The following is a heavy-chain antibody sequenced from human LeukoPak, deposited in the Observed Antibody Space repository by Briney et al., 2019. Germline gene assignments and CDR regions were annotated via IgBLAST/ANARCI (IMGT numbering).Heavy chain of an antibody. CDR2: IIPIFGTA. Sequence: GASVKVSCKASGGTFSSYAISWVRQAPGQGLEWMGGIIPIFGTANYAQKFQGRVTITADESTSTAYMELSSLRYEDTAVYYCARVCRSAAGTYYYYMDVWGKGTTVTISS. J-gene: IGHJ6*03. V-gene: IGHV1-69*13. CDR3: ARVCRSAAGTYYYYMDV. D-gene: IGHD6-13*01. CDR1: GGTFSSYA.